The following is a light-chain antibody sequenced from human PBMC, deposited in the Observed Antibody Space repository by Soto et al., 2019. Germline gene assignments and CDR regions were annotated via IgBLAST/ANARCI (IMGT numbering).Light chain of an antibody. CDR1: SSDVGGYNY. J-gene: IGLJ1*01. CDR2: EVS. V-gene: IGLV2-14*01. Sequence: QSALTQPASVSGSPGQSITISCTGTSSDVGGYNYVSWYQQHPGKGPKLMIYEVSNRPSGVSNRFSGSKSGNTASLTISGLQAEDEADYYCSSYTSSSTRVFGTGTKLTVL. CDR3: SSYTSSSTRV.